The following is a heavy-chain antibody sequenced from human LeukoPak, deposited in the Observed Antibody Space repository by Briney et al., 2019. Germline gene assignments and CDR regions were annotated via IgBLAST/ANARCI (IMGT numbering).Heavy chain of an antibody. Sequence: SETLSLTCAVYGGSFSGDYWSWIRQPPGKGLEWIGEINHSGSTNYNPSLKSRVTISVDTSKNQFSLKLSSVTAADTAVYYCARGPNMVRGVIISNDAFDIWGQGTMVTVSS. CDR1: GGSFSGDY. J-gene: IGHJ3*02. D-gene: IGHD3-10*01. V-gene: IGHV4-34*01. CDR2: INHSGST. CDR3: ARGPNMVRGVIISNDAFDI.